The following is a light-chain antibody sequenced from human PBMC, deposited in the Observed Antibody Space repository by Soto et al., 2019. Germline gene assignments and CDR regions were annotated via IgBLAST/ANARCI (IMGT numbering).Light chain of an antibody. CDR3: ATWDLTLSAGVL. V-gene: IGLV1-51*01. J-gene: IGLJ2*01. Sequence: QSVLTQPPSVSAAPGQRVSISCSGGSSNIGKNSVSWYQQLPATAPKLLIYDDHQRPSGIPDRFSAPKSGTSATLDITGLQPADEADYYCATWDLTLSAGVLFGGGTKLTVL. CDR1: SSNIGKNS. CDR2: DDH.